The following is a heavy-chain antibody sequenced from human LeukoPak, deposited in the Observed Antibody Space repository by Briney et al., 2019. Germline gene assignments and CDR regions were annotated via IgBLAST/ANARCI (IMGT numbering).Heavy chain of an antibody. D-gene: IGHD3-22*01. CDR2: TDSDGNDI. CDR3: ARIMFYYDSSGYEHPYYYYGMDV. J-gene: IGHJ6*02. Sequence: GGSLRLSCAASGFSFRSHWMHWVRQAPAKGLVWVSRTDSDGNDISYADSVKGRFTISRDNAKNSLYLQMNSLRAEDTAVYFCARIMFYYDSSGYEHPYYYYGMDVWGQGTTVTVSS. V-gene: IGHV3-74*01. CDR1: GFSFRSHW.